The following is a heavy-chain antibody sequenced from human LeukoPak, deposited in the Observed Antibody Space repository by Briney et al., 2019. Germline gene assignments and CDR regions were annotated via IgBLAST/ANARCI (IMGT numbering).Heavy chain of an antibody. J-gene: IGHJ4*02. CDR1: GFTFSSYA. CDR2: ISGSGGST. CDR3: AKDESSDRGDPIDY. Sequence: PGRSLRLSCAASGFTFSSYAMSWVRQAPGKGLEWVSAISGSGGSTYYADSVKGRFTMSRDNSKNTLYLQMNSLRAEDTAVYYCAKDESSDRGDPIDYWGQGTLVTVSS. D-gene: IGHD3-16*01. V-gene: IGHV3-23*01.